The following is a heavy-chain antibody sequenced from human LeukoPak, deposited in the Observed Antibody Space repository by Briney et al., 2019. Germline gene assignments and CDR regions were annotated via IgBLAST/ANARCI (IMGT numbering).Heavy chain of an antibody. V-gene: IGHV4-59*08. Sequence: PSETLSLTCTVSGGSISSYYWSWIRQPPGKGLEWIGYIYYSGSTNYNPSLKSRVTISVDTSKNQFSLKLSSVTAADTAAYYCARRRMTTVTTRYFDLWGRGTLVTVSS. J-gene: IGHJ2*01. D-gene: IGHD4-17*01. CDR1: GGSISSYY. CDR2: IYYSGST. CDR3: ARRRMTTVTTRYFDL.